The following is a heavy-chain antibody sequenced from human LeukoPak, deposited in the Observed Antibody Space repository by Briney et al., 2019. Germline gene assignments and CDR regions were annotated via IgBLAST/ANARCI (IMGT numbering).Heavy chain of an antibody. J-gene: IGHJ5*02. CDR1: GYTFSSSG. V-gene: IGHV1-18*01. CDR3: VRRILSDDTLTGP. CDR2: ISTYNGDT. Sequence: GASVKVSCKTSGYTFSSSGITWVRQAPGQGLEWMGWISTYNGDTHYGQKVQGRVTMTTDTSTNTAYMELRRLTSDDTAVYYCVRRILSDDTLTGPRGQGTLVTVSS. D-gene: IGHD3-9*01.